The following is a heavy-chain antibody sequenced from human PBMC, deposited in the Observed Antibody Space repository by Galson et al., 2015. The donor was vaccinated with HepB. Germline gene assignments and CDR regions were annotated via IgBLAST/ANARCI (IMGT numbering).Heavy chain of an antibody. CDR2: ISGSGVST. V-gene: IGHV3-23*01. Sequence: SLRLSCAASGFTFSNYAMSWVRQAPGKGLEWVSVISGSGVSTYYADSVKGRFTISRDNSKNTLYVQMNSLRAEDTAVYYCAKRGLSYGLTSGSYDFWGQGTLVTVSS. CDR1: GFTFSNYA. J-gene: IGHJ4*02. CDR3: AKRGLSYGLTSGSYDF. D-gene: IGHD5-18*01.